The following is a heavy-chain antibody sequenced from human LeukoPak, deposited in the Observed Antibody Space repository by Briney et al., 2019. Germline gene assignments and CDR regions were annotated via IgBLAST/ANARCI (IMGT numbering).Heavy chain of an antibody. V-gene: IGHV4-61*02. CDR2: IYTSGST. CDR3: ARTPTLRSNWFDP. D-gene: IGHD4-17*01. J-gene: IGHJ5*02. CDR1: GGSISSGSYY. Sequence: SETLSLTCTVSGGSISSGSYYWSWIRQPAGKGLEWIGRIYTSGSTNYNPSLKSRVTISVDTSKNQFSLKLSSVTAADTAVYYCARTPTLRSNWFDPWGQGTLVTVSS.